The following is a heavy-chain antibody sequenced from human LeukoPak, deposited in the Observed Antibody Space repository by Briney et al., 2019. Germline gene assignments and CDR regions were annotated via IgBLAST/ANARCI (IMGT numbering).Heavy chain of an antibody. D-gene: IGHD2-2*01. CDR3: ARDHLGSCTSTSCYRLDY. J-gene: IGHJ4*02. V-gene: IGHV1-18*01. CDR1: GYTFTSYS. CDR2: VSAYNGDT. Sequence: ASVKVSCKASGYTFTSYSISWVRHAPGQGLEWMGWVSAYNGDTNYAQNLQGRVTMTTDKSTPSAYMKLRSLRSDDTAMYYCARDHLGSCTSTSCYRLDYWGKGTLVTVS.